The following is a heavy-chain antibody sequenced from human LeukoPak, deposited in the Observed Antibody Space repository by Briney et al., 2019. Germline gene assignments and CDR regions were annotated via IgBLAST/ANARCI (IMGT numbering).Heavy chain of an antibody. D-gene: IGHD3-10*01. CDR1: GFDFSSYV. Sequence: QPGRSLRLSCAASGFDFSSYVMHWVRQAPGKGLEWVAVISHDGSNEYYADSVTGRFTISRDNSKNTLSLQMNSLRSEDTALYYFVRFISGEKSLDYWGQGTLVTVSS. J-gene: IGHJ4*02. CDR2: ISHDGSNE. CDR3: VRFISGEKSLDY. V-gene: IGHV3-30*04.